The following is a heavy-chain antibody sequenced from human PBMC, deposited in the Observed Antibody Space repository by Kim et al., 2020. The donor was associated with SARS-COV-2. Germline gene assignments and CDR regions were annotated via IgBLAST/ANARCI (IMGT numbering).Heavy chain of an antibody. V-gene: IGHV3-23*01. Sequence: GGSLRLSCAASGFTISSYHMNWVRQAPGKGLEWVSAISFSGGAWYADPVRGRFTVSRDISKNTVYLQMNSLRAEDTAVYYCARDPYDSSGREGAAHWGQG. CDR1: GFTISSYH. D-gene: IGHD3-22*01. CDR2: ISFSGGA. J-gene: IGHJ1*01. CDR3: ARDPYDSSGREGAAH.